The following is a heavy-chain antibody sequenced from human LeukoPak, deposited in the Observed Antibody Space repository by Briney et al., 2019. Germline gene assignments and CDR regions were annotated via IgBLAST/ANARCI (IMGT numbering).Heavy chain of an antibody. V-gene: IGHV4-39*01. CDR2: IYYSGST. CDR3: ARLITGTTRYFDY. CDR1: GGSISSRNYY. J-gene: IGHJ4*02. D-gene: IGHD1-7*01. Sequence: PSETLSLTCTVSGGSISSRNYYWGWIRQPPGKGLEWIGSIYYSGSTYYNPSLKSRVTISVDTSKNQFSLKLSSVTAADTAVYYCARLITGTTRYFDYWGQGTLVTVSS.